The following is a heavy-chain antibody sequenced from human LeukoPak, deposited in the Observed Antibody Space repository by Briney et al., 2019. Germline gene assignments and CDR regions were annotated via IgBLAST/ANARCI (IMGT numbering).Heavy chain of an antibody. Sequence: PGGSLRLLCAASGFTFSHYAMHWVRQAPGKGLEWVAVISFDGTNKFYADSVKGRFTISRDNSKNALYLQMNSLRAEDTAVYCCAKGGYYERPWYFDYWGQGTLVTVSS. CDR1: GFTFSHYA. D-gene: IGHD3-22*01. CDR3: AKGGYYERPWYFDY. J-gene: IGHJ4*02. V-gene: IGHV3-30*18. CDR2: ISFDGTNK.